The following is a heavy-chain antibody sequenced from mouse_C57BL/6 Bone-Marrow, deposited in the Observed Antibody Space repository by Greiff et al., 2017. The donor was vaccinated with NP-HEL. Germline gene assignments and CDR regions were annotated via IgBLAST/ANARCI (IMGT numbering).Heavy chain of an antibody. CDR2: IYPGSGST. D-gene: IGHD3-2*02. J-gene: IGHJ3*01. V-gene: IGHV1-55*01. Sequence: VQLQQPGAELVKPGASVKMSCKASGYTFTSYWITWVKQRPGQGLEWIGDIYPGSGSTNYNEKFKSKATLTVDTSSSTAYMQLSSLTSEDSAVYYCERRGLRLRRGFAYWGQGTLVTVSA. CDR3: ERRGLRLRRGFAY. CDR1: GYTFTSYW.